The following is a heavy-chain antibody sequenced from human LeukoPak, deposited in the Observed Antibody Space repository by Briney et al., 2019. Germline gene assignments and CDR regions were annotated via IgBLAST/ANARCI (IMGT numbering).Heavy chain of an antibody. CDR3: AKDGNWNNAPGDYYYMDV. J-gene: IGHJ6*03. Sequence: GASVKVSCKASGYTFTSHFMHWVRQAPAQGLEWMGIINPESGNTAYAQKFQGRITKTGDTSTSTVYMELSSLRSEDTAMYYCAKDGNWNNAPGDYYYMDVWGKGTTVAVSS. V-gene: IGHV1-46*01. D-gene: IGHD1/OR15-1a*01. CDR1: GYTFTSHF. CDR2: INPESGNT.